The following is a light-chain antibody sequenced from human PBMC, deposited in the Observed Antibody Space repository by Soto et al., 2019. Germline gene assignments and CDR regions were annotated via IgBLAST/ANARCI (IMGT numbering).Light chain of an antibody. CDR2: DAS. V-gene: IGKV3-11*01. CDR3: QQHSNWPPSIT. CDR1: RSVSSY. Sequence: EMVLTQSPATLSLSLGGRSTLSCRASRSVSSYLAWYQQKPGQAPRILIYDASNRATGIPARFSGSGSATDFTLTISSLEPEEFAVYYCQQHSNWPPSITFGQGTRLEIK. J-gene: IGKJ5*01.